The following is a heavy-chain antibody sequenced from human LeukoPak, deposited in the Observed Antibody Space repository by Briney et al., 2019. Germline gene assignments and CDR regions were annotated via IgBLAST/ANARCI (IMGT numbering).Heavy chain of an antibody. CDR3: ARDYQGHFVY. Sequence: GGSLRLSCAASRFTLGTYWMSWVRQAPGKGLEWMANIKQDGNEKYYVDSVEGRFTISRDNARNSLYLQMSSLRVEDTAVYYCARDYQGHFVYWGQGTLVTVSS. J-gene: IGHJ4*02. CDR2: IKQDGNEK. D-gene: IGHD2-2*01. V-gene: IGHV3-7*05. CDR1: RFTLGTYW.